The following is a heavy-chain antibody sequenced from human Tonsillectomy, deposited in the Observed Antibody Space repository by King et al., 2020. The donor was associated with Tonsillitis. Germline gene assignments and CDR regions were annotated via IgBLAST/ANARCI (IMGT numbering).Heavy chain of an antibody. CDR2: ISYDGSYK. CDR3: ARDRDDYIFDY. J-gene: IGHJ4*02. CDR1: GFTFSSYD. Sequence: VQLVESGGGVVQPGRSLRLSCAASGFTFSSYDIHWVRQAPGKGLEWVAVISYDGSYKYYADSVQGRFTISRDNSKNTLYLRMNSLRAEDTAVYYCARDRDDYIFDYWGQGTLVTVSS. V-gene: IGHV3-33*05. D-gene: IGHD4/OR15-4a*01.